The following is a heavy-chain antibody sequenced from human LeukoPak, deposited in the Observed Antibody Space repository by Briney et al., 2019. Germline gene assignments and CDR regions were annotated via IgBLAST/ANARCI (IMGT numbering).Heavy chain of an antibody. CDR3: ASSSYYYYYMDV. CDR2: INPSGGST. CDR1: GYTFTSYY. J-gene: IGHJ6*03. V-gene: IGHV1-46*03. D-gene: IGHD6-6*01. Sequence: ASVKVSCKASGYTFTSYYMQRVRQAPGQGLEWMGIINPSGGSTSYAQKFQGRVTMTRDTSTSTVYMELSSLRSEDTAVYYCASSSYYYYYMDVWGKGTTVTVSS.